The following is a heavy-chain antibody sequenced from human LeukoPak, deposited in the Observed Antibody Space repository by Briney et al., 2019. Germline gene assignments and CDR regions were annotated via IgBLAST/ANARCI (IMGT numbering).Heavy chain of an antibody. CDR1: GYTFTGYY. CDR3: ASLDCTNGVCLDYFDY. Sequence: GASVEVSCKASGYTFTGYYMHWVRQAPGQGLEWMGWINPNSGGTNYAQKLQGRATMTRDTSISTAYMELSRLRSDDTAVYYCASLDCTNGVCLDYFDYWGQGTLVTVSS. D-gene: IGHD2-8*01. V-gene: IGHV1-2*02. CDR2: INPNSGGT. J-gene: IGHJ4*02.